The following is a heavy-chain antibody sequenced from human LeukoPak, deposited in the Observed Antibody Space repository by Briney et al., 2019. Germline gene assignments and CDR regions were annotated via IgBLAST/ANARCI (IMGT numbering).Heavy chain of an antibody. V-gene: IGHV4-4*02. J-gene: IGHJ4*02. D-gene: IGHD6-19*01. CDR3: ARAGIAVAGIDRYFDY. CDR1: GGSISSSNW. Sequence: SETLSLTCAVPGGSISSSNWWSWVRQPPGKGLEWIGEIFHSGTTNYNPSLKSRVTISVDTSKNQFSLKLSSVTAADTAVYYCARAGIAVAGIDRYFDYWGQGTLVTVSS. CDR2: IFHSGTT.